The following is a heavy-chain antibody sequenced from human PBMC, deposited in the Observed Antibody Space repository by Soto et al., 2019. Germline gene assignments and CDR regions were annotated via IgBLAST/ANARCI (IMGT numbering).Heavy chain of an antibody. V-gene: IGHV4-4*02. CDR3: ARRPPSSYYRGSGTFDY. J-gene: IGHJ4*02. CDR2: AYHSGST. D-gene: IGHD3-10*01. Sequence: QLQLQESGPGLVRPSGTLSLTCAVSGGFTSTNNWWSWVRQPPGKGLEWIGDAYHSGSTEYNPSLKSRVSISVGKSKDQLSPKLTSATAADTAVYYRARRPPSSYYRGSGTFDYWGQGTLVTVSS. CDR1: GGFTSTNNW.